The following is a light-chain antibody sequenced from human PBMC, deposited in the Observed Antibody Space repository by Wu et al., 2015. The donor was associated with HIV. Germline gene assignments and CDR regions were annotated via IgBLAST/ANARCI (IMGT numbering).Light chain of an antibody. Sequence: EIVLTQSPATLSLSPGERATLSCRASQSVNTYLAWYQQKPGQAPRLLIYDTSNRATGIPARFSGSGSGTDFTLTISSLEPEDFAVYYCQQRNSWPPTFGGGTKVEIK. V-gene: IGKV3-11*01. CDR1: QSVNTY. CDR2: DTS. J-gene: IGKJ4*01. CDR3: QQRNSWPPT.